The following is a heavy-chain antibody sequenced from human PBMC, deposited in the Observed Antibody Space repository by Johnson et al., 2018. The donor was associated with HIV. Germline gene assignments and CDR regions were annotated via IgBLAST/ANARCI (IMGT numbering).Heavy chain of an antibody. V-gene: IGHV3-66*04. Sequence: VQLVESGGGVVQPGRSLRLSCAASGFTVSSNYMSWVRQAPGKGLEWVSVIYSGGSTYYADPVKGRFTIPRDNSKNTLYLQMNSLRAEDTAVYYCARLGYCSGGSCYASDAFDIWGQGTMVTVSS. CDR1: GFTVSSNY. CDR2: IYSGGST. D-gene: IGHD2-15*01. J-gene: IGHJ3*02. CDR3: ARLGYCSGGSCYASDAFDI.